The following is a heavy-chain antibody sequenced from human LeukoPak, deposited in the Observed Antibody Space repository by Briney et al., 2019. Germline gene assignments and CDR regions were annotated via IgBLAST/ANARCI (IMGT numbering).Heavy chain of an antibody. V-gene: IGHV3-30-3*01. CDR3: ARGFSWFDP. Sequence: QPGGSLRLSCAASGFTFSSYAMHWVRQAPGKGLEWVAVISYDGSNKYYADSVKGRFTISRDNSKNTLYLQMNSLRAEDTAVYYCARGFSWFDPWGQGTLVTVSS. CDR1: GFTFSSYA. J-gene: IGHJ5*02. CDR2: ISYDGSNK.